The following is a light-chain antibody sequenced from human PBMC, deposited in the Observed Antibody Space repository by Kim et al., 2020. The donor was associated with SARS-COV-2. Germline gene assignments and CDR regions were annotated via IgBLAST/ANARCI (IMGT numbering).Light chain of an antibody. CDR1: QDINIY. CDR2: DAS. Sequence: ASVGDRVTITCQAGQDINIYLNWHQQKPGEAPKFLIYDASDLETGVPSRFSGSGSGTNFTFTITSLEPEDIATYYCQQYDNFPYTFGQGTKVDIK. V-gene: IGKV1-33*01. CDR3: QQYDNFPYT. J-gene: IGKJ2*01.